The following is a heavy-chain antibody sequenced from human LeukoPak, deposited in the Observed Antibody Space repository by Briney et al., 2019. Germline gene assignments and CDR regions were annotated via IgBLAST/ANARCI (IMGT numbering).Heavy chain of an antibody. J-gene: IGHJ3*02. CDR3: SRGRSSSSYDAFDI. D-gene: IGHD6-13*01. Sequence: PGGSLRLSCAASGLTVSSNYMNWVRQAPGKGLEWVSVIYSGGSTYYADSVKGRFTISRDNSKNTLYLQMGSLRAEDMAVYSCSRGRSSSSYDAFDIWGQGTMVTVSS. V-gene: IGHV3-66*01. CDR2: IYSGGST. CDR1: GLTVSSNY.